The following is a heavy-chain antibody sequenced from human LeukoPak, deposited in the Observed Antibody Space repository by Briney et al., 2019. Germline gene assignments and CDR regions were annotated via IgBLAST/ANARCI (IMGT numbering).Heavy chain of an antibody. J-gene: IGHJ6*03. D-gene: IGHD6-19*01. CDR3: AREGSGWRYYYYYYMDV. V-gene: IGHV3-11*01. CDR1: GFTFSDYY. CDR2: ISSSGSTI. Sequence: GGSLRLSCAASGFTFSDYYMSWIRQAPGKGLEWISYISSSGSTIYYADSVKGRFIISRDNAKNSLYLQMNSLRAEDTAVYYCAREGSGWRYYYYYYMDVWGKGTTVTVSS.